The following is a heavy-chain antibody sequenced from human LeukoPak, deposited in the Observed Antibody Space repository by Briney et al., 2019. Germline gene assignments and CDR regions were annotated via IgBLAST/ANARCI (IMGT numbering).Heavy chain of an antibody. D-gene: IGHD6-13*01. CDR1: GFTFSSFW. J-gene: IGHJ4*02. V-gene: IGHV3-7*01. CDR3: ARDLAAALPFVY. Sequence: PGGSLRLSCAASGFTFSSFWMSWVRQAPGKGLEWVANIKQDGSRTVCVDSVKDRFTISRDNAKNSLDLQMNSLRAEDTAVYYCARDLAAALPFVYWGQGTLVTVSS. CDR2: IKQDGSRT.